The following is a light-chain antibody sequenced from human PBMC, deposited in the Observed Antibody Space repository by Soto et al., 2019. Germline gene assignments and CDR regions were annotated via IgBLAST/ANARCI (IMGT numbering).Light chain of an antibody. CDR1: SSDVGAYNY. CDR3: GSWDSSLSAYV. V-gene: IGLV2-14*01. CDR2: EVR. J-gene: IGLJ1*01. Sequence: QSALTQPASVSGSPGQSITISCNGSSSDVGAYNYVSWYQQYPGKAPKVIIFEVRKRPSGIPDRFSGSKSGTSATLGITGFQTGDEADYYCGSWDSSLSAYVFGTGTKSPS.